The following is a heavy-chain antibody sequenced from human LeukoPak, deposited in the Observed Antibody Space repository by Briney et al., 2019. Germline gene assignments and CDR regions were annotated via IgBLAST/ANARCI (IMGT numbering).Heavy chain of an antibody. CDR3: AREGSSSADFDY. D-gene: IGHD6-19*01. Sequence: LSQTLSLTCAMSGDSVSSNSAIWHWIRQSPSRGLEWLGRTFYRSKWYNDYAVSVKSRITINPDTSKNQFSLQLNSVTPEDTAVYYCAREGSSSADFDYWGQGTLVTVSS. CDR2: TFYRSKWYN. J-gene: IGHJ4*02. V-gene: IGHV6-1*01. CDR1: GDSVSSNSAI.